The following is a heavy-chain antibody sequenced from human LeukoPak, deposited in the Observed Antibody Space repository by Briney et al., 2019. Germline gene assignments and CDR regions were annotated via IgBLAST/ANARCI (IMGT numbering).Heavy chain of an antibody. CDR1: GFPFSSYG. V-gene: IGHV3-30*02. D-gene: IGHD1-26*01. CDR2: IRSDGSNK. Sequence: GGSLRLSFAASGFPFSSYGMHWVRPAPGKGGEGVAFIRSDGSNKYYSDSVKGRFTISRDNSKLYLQMNSLRGEDTAVYYCAKDSLRERIVGSTTRGVNDYWGQGTLVTVSS. CDR3: AKDSLRERIVGSTTRGVNDY. J-gene: IGHJ4*02.